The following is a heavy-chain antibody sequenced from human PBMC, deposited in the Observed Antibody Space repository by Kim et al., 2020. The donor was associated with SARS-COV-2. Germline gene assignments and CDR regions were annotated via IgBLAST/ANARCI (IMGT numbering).Heavy chain of an antibody. CDR2: IGTSSSYI. Sequence: GGSLRLSCVASGFTFSSYSMNWVRQAPGKGLEWVSSIGTSSSYIYNADSVKGRFTISRDNAKNSLYLQMNSLRAEDTAVYYCARDYFGDYANDYWGQGTLVTVSS. J-gene: IGHJ4*02. V-gene: IGHV3-21*01. CDR3: ARDYFGDYANDY. D-gene: IGHD4-17*01. CDR1: GFTFSSYS.